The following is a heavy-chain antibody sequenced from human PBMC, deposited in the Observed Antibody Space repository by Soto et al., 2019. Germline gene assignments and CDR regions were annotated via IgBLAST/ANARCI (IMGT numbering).Heavy chain of an antibody. D-gene: IGHD2-21*02. Sequence: EVQLVESGGGLVQPGGSLRLSCAASGFTFSSYSMNWVRQAPGKGLEWVSYISSSSSTIYYADSVKGRFTISRDNAKNSLYLQMNSLRDEDTAVYYCARCLGIWVGDCYYYWFDPWGQGTLVTVSS. CDR3: ARCLGIWVGDCYYYWFDP. CDR1: GFTFSSYS. CDR2: ISSSSSTI. J-gene: IGHJ5*02. V-gene: IGHV3-48*02.